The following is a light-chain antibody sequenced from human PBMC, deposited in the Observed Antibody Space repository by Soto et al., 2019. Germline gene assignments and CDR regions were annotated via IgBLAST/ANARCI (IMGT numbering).Light chain of an antibody. CDR1: QGISSA. J-gene: IGKJ5*01. CDR3: QQFNSYSIT. V-gene: IGKV1-13*02. Sequence: AIQLTQSPSSLSASVGDRVIITCRASQGISSALAWYQQKPGKAPKLLMYDASRLQSGDPSRFSGSGSGTDFTLTVSSLQPEDFATYYCQQFNSYSITFGQGTRLEIK. CDR2: DAS.